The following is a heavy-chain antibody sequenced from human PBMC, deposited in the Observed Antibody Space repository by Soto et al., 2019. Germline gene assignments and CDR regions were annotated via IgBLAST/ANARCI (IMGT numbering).Heavy chain of an antibody. CDR1: GFTFSDYG. CDR2: IWYDGSKK. V-gene: IGHV3-33*01. J-gene: IGHJ4*02. D-gene: IGHD3-10*01. Sequence: QVQLVESGGGVVQPGRSLRLSCAASGFTFSDYGIHWGRQDPGKGLEWLAVIWYDGSKKLYADSVKGRFTISRDNAKNTLDLQMNSLGAEDTAVYYCAREGGDGAFYYWGQGTLVTVSS. CDR3: AREGGDGAFYY.